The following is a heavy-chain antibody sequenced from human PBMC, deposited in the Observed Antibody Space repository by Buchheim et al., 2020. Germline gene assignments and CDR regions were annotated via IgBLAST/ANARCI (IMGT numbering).Heavy chain of an antibody. V-gene: IGHV3-33*01. CDR2: IWYDGTNK. CDR3: ARDRDAYDGYFYYSLDV. D-gene: IGHD5-24*01. J-gene: IGHJ6*02. CDR1: GFTFSTYG. Sequence: QVQVVESGGGVVQPGRSLRLSCAASGFTFSTYGMHWVRQAPGQGLEWVAAIWYDGTNKYYADSVQGRFTISRDNSTNRLSLQMNSLRAEDTAVYYCARDRDAYDGYFYYSLDVWGQGTT.